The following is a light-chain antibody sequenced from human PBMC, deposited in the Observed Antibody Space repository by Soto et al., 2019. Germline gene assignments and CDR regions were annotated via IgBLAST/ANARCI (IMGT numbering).Light chain of an antibody. J-gene: IGKJ3*01. CDR1: HSISSY. V-gene: IGKV1-39*01. CDR2: AAS. Sequence: DIQMTQSPSSLSASVGDRVTITCRASHSISSYLNWYQQKPGKVPKFLIYAASSLQTGVPSRFSGSGSGTEFTLTISSLLPEDFATYFCQQSYSIPFTFGPGTKVDIK. CDR3: QQSYSIPFT.